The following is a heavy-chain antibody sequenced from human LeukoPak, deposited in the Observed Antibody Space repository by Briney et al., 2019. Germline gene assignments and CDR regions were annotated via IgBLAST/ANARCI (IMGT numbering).Heavy chain of an antibody. V-gene: IGHV4-59*08. CDR1: GVSISSFY. Sequence: SETLSLTCTVSGVSISSFYWSWIRQPPGKGLEWIGNIYNSGSTNYNSSLKSRVTISVETSKKQFSLKLTSVTAADTAMYYCAKVGYVASLGFDYWGQGTLVTVSS. CDR2: IYNSGST. D-gene: IGHD5-12*01. J-gene: IGHJ4*02. CDR3: AKVGYVASLGFDY.